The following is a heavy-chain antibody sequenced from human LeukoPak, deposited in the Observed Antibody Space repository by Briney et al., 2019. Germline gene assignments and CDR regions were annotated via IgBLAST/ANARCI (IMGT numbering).Heavy chain of an antibody. V-gene: IGHV5-10-1*01. J-gene: IGHJ4*02. D-gene: IGHD6-13*01. CDR2: IDPSDSYT. Sequence: GASLQISGKGSGSIFTSYWISGGRQLPGKGLEWMGRIDPSDSYTNYSPSFQGHVTISVDKSISTAFLQWSSLKASDTAMYYCARRNRYTWYSFDYWGQGTLVTVSS. CDR3: ARRNRYTWYSFDY. CDR1: GSIFTSYW.